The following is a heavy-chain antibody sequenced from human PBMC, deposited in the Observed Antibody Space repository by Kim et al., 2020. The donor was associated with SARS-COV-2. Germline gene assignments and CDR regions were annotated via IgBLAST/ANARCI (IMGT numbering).Heavy chain of an antibody. V-gene: IGHV3-23*01. J-gene: IGHJ6*02. CDR3: AKSRSIAAAGTGHLHYYYGMDV. CDR2: ISGSGGST. Sequence: GGSLRLSCAASGFTFSSYAMSWVRQAPGKGLEWVSAISGSGGSTYYADSVKGRFTISRDNSKNTLYLQMNSLRAEDTAVYYCAKSRSIAAAGTGHLHYYYGMDVWGQGTTVTVSS. D-gene: IGHD6-13*01. CDR1: GFTFSSYA.